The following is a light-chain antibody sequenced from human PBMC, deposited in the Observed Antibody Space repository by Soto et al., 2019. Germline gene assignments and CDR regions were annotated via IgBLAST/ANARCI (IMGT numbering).Light chain of an antibody. CDR2: GAS. J-gene: IGKJ1*01. CDR3: QEYDNWPPWT. V-gene: IGKV3-15*01. CDR1: QSVRNN. Sequence: TVMTQSPATLSVSVGERVTLSCSASQSVRNNLAWYQQKPGQAPRLIIYGASTRATDVPARFSGSGSGTEFTLTISGLQSEDFAVYYCQEYDNWPPWTFGQVTKVDIK.